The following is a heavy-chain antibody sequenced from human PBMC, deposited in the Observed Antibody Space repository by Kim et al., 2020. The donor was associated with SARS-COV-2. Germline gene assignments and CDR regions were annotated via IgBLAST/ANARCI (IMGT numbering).Heavy chain of an antibody. V-gene: IGHV4-59*01. J-gene: IGHJ4*02. CDR3: ARRFSTTWYFDY. D-gene: IGHD3-10*01. Sequence: NYSPSLKIRVPISMETSKNQFSLKLNSVTTADTAVYYCARRFSTTWYFDYWGQGTLVNVSS.